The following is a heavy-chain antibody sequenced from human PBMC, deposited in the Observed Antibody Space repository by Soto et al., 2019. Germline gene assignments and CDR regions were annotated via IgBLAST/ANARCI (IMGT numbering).Heavy chain of an antibody. V-gene: IGHV3-48*01. J-gene: IGHJ3*02. CDR2: ISSSSSSI. CDR1: GFTFSSYN. CDR3: AKLTTQTPGI. D-gene: IGHD1-1*01. Sequence: GGSLRLSCAASGFTFSSYNMNWVRQAPGKGLEWVSYISSSSSSIYYADSVKGRFTISRDNAKNSLYLQMNSLRVEDTAVYYCAKLTTQTPGILGQGTMVTVSS.